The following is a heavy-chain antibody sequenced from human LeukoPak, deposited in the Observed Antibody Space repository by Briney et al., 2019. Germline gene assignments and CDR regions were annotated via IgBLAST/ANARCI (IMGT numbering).Heavy chain of an antibody. V-gene: IGHV3-30*18. J-gene: IGHJ4*02. CDR2: IPYDGSNR. Sequence: PGGSLRLSCAASGFTFSIYGMHWVRQAPGKGLEWVAIIPYDGSNRYYGDSVKGRFTISRDNSNNTLYLQMNSLRAEDTAVYYCAKTGGYGQTFDYWGQGTLVTVSS. CDR1: GFTFSIYG. D-gene: IGHD5-18*01. CDR3: AKTGGYGQTFDY.